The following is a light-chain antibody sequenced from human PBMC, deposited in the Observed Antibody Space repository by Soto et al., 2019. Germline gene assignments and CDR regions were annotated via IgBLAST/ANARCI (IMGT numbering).Light chain of an antibody. CDR3: QQYNNWPFFS. Sequence: IIITQSPATLSVSPGERVTSSCRASQSISSNLAWYQQKPGQAPRLLIYHASTRATGIPARFSGSGSGTEFTLTISSLQSEDFAVYSCQQYNNWPFFSFGPGTKVDIK. CDR2: HAS. J-gene: IGKJ3*01. V-gene: IGKV3D-15*01. CDR1: QSISSN.